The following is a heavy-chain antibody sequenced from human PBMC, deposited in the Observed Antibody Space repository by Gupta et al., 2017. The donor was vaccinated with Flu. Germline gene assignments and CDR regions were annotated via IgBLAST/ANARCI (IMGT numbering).Heavy chain of an antibody. Sequence: VELAESGGGVVRPERSLRLSRPASGVRFSDHGMNWVRQPPGKGLEWLAVISFDGSSLFYADSVRGRFTISRDNSKDTVYLQLNTARVEDTALYYCARSAMVAGNNWFFDLWGRGTLVTVSS. V-gene: IGHV3-33*08. J-gene: IGHJ2*01. CDR2: ISFDGSSL. CDR1: GVRFSDHG. D-gene: IGHD5-18*01. CDR3: ARSAMVAGNNWFFDL.